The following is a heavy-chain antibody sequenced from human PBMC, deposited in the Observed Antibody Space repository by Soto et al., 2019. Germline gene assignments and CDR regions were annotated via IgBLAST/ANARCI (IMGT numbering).Heavy chain of an antibody. V-gene: IGHV3-30*18. CDR2: ISNTGINK. J-gene: IGHJ6*02. D-gene: IGHD6-6*01. Sequence: QAQLVESGGGVVQPGRSLRLTCAASGFTFRTYGMHWVRQAPGKGLEWLAVISNTGINKYYADSVKGRFPISRDNSRDTLFLQMNSLRGEDTAIYYCAKVIRADSTSSNCYYYSGLDVWGQGTTVTVSS. CDR1: GFTFRTYG. CDR3: AKVIRADSTSSNCYYYSGLDV.